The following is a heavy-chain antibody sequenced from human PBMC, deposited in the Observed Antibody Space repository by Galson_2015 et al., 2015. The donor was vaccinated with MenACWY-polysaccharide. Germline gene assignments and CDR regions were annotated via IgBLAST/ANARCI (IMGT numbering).Heavy chain of an antibody. CDR3: ATGPSGYYRFDS. J-gene: IGHJ5*01. V-gene: IGHV3-48*02. Sequence: SLRLSCAASGFSFSTYCMNWVRQAPGKGLEWASYISSSSSTINYADSVKGRFTISRDNAKNSLYLQMNSLRDEDTAVYYCATGPSGYYRFDSWGQGTLVTVSS. CDR1: GFSFSTYC. CDR2: ISSSSSTI. D-gene: IGHD5-12*01.